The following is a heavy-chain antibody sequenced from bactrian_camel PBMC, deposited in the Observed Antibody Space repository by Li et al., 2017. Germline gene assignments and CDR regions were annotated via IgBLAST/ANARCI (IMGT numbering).Heavy chain of an antibody. J-gene: IGHJ4*01. CDR1: GGGVEY. D-gene: IGHD1*01. CDR2: IDSGGRL. Sequence: LVESGGGSVQPGGSLTLACEVSGGGVEYIAWFRQAPGKEREGVGAIDSGGRLSYADSVKGRFTIAKDNAKNTLYLQMNSLKPDDTAMYYCAAGNGWNARAGCEEFNYWGRGTQVTVS. CDR3: AAGNGWNARAGCEEFNY. V-gene: IGHV3S53*01.